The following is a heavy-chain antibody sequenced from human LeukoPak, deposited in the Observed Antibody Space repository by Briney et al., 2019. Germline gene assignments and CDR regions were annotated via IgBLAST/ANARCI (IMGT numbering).Heavy chain of an antibody. CDR3: AKVRSTVTYFWYFDT. CDR1: GFDLDDYA. D-gene: IGHD4-17*01. CDR2: ISGDGYST. V-gene: IGHV3-43*02. J-gene: IGHJ2*01. Sequence: GGSLRLSCAASGFDLDDYAMHWVRHTPGKGLEWVSLISGDGYSTYYADSVKGRFTISRHHNKNSLYLQMSSLRSEDTALYYCAKVRSTVTYFWYFDTWGRGTLVTVSS.